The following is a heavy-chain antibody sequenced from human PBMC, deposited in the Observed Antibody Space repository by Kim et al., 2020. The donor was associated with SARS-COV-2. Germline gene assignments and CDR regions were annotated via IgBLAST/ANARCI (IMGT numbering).Heavy chain of an antibody. CDR3: ARGPCGGDCYEAAEYGY. D-gene: IGHD2-21*02. Sequence: SETLSLTCAVYGGSFSGYYWSWIRQPPGKGLEWIGEINHSGSTNYNPSLKSRVTISVDTSKNQFSLKLSSVTAADTAVYYCARGPCGGDCYEAAEYGYWGQGTLVTVSS. J-gene: IGHJ4*02. CDR2: INHSGST. CDR1: GGSFSGYY. V-gene: IGHV4-34*01.